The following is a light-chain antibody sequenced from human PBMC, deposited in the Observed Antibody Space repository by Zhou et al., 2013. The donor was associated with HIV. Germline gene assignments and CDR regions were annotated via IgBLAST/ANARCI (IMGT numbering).Light chain of an antibody. CDR1: QSLSVGNGLNY. Sequence: DIVMTQSPLSLPVIPGEPASISCRSSQSLSVGNGLNYLDWYLQKPGHSPQLLIYLGSNRASGVPDRFSGSGSGTDFTLKISRVEAEDVGVYYCMQALQTPTFGGGTKVEI. CDR2: LGS. CDR3: MQALQTPT. J-gene: IGKJ4*01. V-gene: IGKV2-28*01.